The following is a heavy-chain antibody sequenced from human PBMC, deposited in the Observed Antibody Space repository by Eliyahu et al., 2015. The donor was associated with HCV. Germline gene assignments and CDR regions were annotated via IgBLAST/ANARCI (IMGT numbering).Heavy chain of an antibody. V-gene: IGHV3-20*01. D-gene: IGHD2-2*01. CDR2: INWNGGST. CDR3: ARGPYCSSTSCYYYYYYYGMDV. Sequence: EVQLVESGGGVVRPGGSLRLSCAASGFTFDDYXMXWVXQAPGKGLEWVSGINWNGGSTGYADSVKGRFTISRDNAKNSMYLQMNSLRAEDTALYHCARGPYCSSTSCYYYYYYYGMDVWGQGTTVTVSS. CDR1: GFTFDDYX. J-gene: IGHJ6*02.